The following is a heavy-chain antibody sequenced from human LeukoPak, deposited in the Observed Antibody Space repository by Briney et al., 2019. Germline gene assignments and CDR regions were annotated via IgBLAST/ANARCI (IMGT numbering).Heavy chain of an antibody. V-gene: IGHV1-45*02. CDR1: GFTFTTYT. CDR3: ARSALYSTKSDYYFES. Sequence: ASVKVSCKTSGFTFTTYTMHWVRQAPGQAFEWMGWITPYNGNRNYAKKFQDRVTITRDTSLSTAHMELSSLRSEDTAMYYCARSALYSTKSDYYFESWGQGTLVTVST. CDR2: ITPYNGNR. D-gene: IGHD2-2*01. J-gene: IGHJ4*02.